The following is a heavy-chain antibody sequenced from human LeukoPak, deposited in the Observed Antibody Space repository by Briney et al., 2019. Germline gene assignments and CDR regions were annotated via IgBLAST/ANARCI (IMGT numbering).Heavy chain of an antibody. Sequence: GGSLRLSCAASGFTFSSYGMHWVRQAPGKGLEWVAVISYDGSNKYYADSVKGRFTISRDNPKNTLYLQMNSLRAEDTAVYYCAKALSFNCSSTSCYAMDAFDIWGQGTMVTVSS. CDR2: ISYDGSNK. CDR3: AKALSFNCSSTSCYAMDAFDI. D-gene: IGHD2-2*01. V-gene: IGHV3-30*18. CDR1: GFTFSSYG. J-gene: IGHJ3*02.